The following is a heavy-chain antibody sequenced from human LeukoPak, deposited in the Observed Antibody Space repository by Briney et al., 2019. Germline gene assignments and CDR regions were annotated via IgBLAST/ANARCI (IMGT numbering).Heavy chain of an antibody. V-gene: IGHV3-30*02. J-gene: IGHJ3*02. CDR3: AKDLTTMIPDGFDI. D-gene: IGHD3-22*01. CDR1: GFTFRNYG. Sequence: GGSLRLSCAASGFTFRNYGIYWVRQAPGKGLEWVTFIRYDGTNEYYADSVKGRFTISRDNFKTTVYLQMKRLRAEDTAVYYCAKDLTTMIPDGFDIWGQGTTVTVSS. CDR2: IRYDGTNE.